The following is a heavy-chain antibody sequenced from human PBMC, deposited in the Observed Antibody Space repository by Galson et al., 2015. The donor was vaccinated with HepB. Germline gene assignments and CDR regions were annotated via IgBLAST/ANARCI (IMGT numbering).Heavy chain of an antibody. CDR1: GFTFSSYG. Sequence: SLRLSCAASGFTFSSYGMHWVRQAPGKGLEWVAVISYDGSNKYYADSVKGRFTISRDNSKNTLYLQMNSLRAEDTAVYYCAEDSGSYSASWGYFQHWGQGTLVTVSS. J-gene: IGHJ1*01. CDR2: ISYDGSNK. D-gene: IGHD1-26*01. V-gene: IGHV3-30*18. CDR3: AEDSGSYSASWGYFQH.